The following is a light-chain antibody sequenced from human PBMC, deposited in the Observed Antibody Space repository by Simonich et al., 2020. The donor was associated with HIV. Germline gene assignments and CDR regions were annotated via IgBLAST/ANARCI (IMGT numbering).Light chain of an antibody. Sequence: EVVLTQSPATLSLSPGERATLSCRDSQSVSSYLAWYQKKPGQAPRLLIYDASNRATGSPARFSGSGSGTDFTLTISSLEPEDFAVYYCQQYGSSPTFGQGTRLEIK. CDR3: QQYGSSPT. CDR2: DAS. J-gene: IGKJ5*01. CDR1: QSVSSY. V-gene: IGKV3-11*01.